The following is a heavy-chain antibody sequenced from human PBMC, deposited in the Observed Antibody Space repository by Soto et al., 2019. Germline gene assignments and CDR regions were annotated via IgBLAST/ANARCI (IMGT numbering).Heavy chain of an antibody. V-gene: IGHV4-31*03. J-gene: IGHJ4*02. Sequence: QVQLQESGPGLVKPSETLSLTCTVSGGSISSGGYYWSWIRQPPGKGLEWIGDIYYSGSTYYNPPLKSRVTISVDTSQYQFSLDLISVPDADTAVYYCATAHLNGDYPSFDYWGQGDLVTVFS. CDR2: IYYSGST. CDR3: ATAHLNGDYPSFDY. D-gene: IGHD4-17*01. CDR1: GGSISSGGYY.